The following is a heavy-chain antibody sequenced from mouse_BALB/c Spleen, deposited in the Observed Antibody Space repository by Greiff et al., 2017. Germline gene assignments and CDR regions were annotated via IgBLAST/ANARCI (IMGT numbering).Heavy chain of an antibody. Sequence: QLQESGPELVKPGASVKMSCKASGYTFTSYVMHWVKQKPGQGLEWIGYINPYNDGTKYNEKFKGKATLTSDKSSSTAYMELSSLTSEDSAVYYCEREKGMSTTHYWGQGTTLTVSS. CDR3: EREKGMSTTHY. D-gene: IGHD2-4*01. V-gene: IGHV1-14*01. CDR1: GYTFTSYV. J-gene: IGHJ2*01. CDR2: INPYNDGT.